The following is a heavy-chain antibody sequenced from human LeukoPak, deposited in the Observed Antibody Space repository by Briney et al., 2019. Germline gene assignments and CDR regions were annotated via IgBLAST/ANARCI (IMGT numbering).Heavy chain of an antibody. CDR3: ARWRGSTSERSDY. D-gene: IGHD2-2*01. Sequence: GGSLRLSCTASGFTFSDYWMTWFRQPPGEGLEGGANIKQDGSAKYYVDSVKGRFTISRDNAKNSLYLQMDSLRVEDTATYYCARWRGSTSERSDYWGQGTPVTVSS. CDR1: GFTFSDYW. V-gene: IGHV3-7*01. CDR2: IKQDGSAK. J-gene: IGHJ4*02.